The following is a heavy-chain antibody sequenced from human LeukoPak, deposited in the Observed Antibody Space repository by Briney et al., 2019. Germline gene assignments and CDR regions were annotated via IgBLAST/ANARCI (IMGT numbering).Heavy chain of an antibody. CDR2: INIGDGDT. V-gene: IGHV1-18*01. D-gene: IGHD1-1*01. CDR3: ARDRGGTGDFDY. J-gene: IGHJ4*02. CDR1: GHTFTSYG. Sequence: ASVKVSCKASGHTFTSYGISWVRQAPGQGLEWIGWINIGDGDTKYSQKFQDRVTIARDTSASTAYMELRSLRSEDTAIYYCARDRGGTGDFDYWGQGTLVTVSS.